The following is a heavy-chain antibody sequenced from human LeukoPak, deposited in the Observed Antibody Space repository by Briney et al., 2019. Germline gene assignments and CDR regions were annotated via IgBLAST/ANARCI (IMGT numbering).Heavy chain of an antibody. CDR2: ISYGGSNK. J-gene: IGHJ5*02. V-gene: IGHV3-33*01. D-gene: IGHD1-14*01. CDR1: GFTFSSYG. CDR3: ARDTTGWFDP. Sequence: ERSLRLSCAASGFTFSSYGMHWVRQAPGKGLEWVAVISYGGSNKYYADPVKGRFTISRDNSKNTLSLQMNSLRAEDSAVYYCARDTTGWFDPWGQGTLVTVAS.